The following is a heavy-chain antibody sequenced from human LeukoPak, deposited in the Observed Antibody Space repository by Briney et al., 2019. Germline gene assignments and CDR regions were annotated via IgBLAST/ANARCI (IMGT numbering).Heavy chain of an antibody. CDR1: GGTFSSYT. V-gene: IGHV1-69*05. Sequence: SVKVSCKASGGTFSSYTISWVRQAPGQGLEWMGGIIPIFGTANYAQKFQGRVTITTDESTSTAYMELSSLRSEDTAVYYCARASRFGYVAAFDIWGQGTMVTVSS. J-gene: IGHJ3*02. CDR3: ARASRFGYVAAFDI. CDR2: IIPIFGTA. D-gene: IGHD3-10*01.